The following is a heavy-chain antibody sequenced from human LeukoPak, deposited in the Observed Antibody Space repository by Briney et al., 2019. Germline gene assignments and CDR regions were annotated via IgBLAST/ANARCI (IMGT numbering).Heavy chain of an antibody. J-gene: IGHJ3*02. Sequence: PSETLSLTCTVSGGSISSSSYYWGWIRQPPGRGLEWIGSIYYSGSTYYNSSLKSRVTISVDTSKNQFSLNLSSVTAADTAVYYCAKRYYYDSSGFFDIWGQGTMVTVSS. CDR3: AKRYYYDSSGFFDI. V-gene: IGHV4-39*07. CDR1: GGSISSSSYY. CDR2: IYYSGST. D-gene: IGHD3-22*01.